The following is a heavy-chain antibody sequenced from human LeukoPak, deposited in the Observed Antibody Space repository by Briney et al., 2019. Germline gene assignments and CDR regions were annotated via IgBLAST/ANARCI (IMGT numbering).Heavy chain of an antibody. Sequence: PGGSLRLSCAASGFAFTTYCMHWVRQAPGKGLVWVSLISSDGINTSYADSVKGRFTISRDNSKNTLYLQMNRLRDEDTAVYYCARDYFDGTAFYSYFDLWGRGTLVTVSS. CDR3: ARDYFDGTAFYSYFDL. J-gene: IGHJ2*01. V-gene: IGHV3-74*01. CDR1: GFAFTTYC. D-gene: IGHD3-22*01. CDR2: ISSDGINT.